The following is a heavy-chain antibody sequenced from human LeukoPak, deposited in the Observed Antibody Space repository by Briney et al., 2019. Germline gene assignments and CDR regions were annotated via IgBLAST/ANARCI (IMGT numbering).Heavy chain of an antibody. V-gene: IGHV3-7*01. CDR2: IKQDGSEK. J-gene: IGHJ3*02. CDR3: ARGGNVAFDI. Sequence: SGGSLRLSCAASRCTFSSYWMSWVRQAPGKGLEWVANIKQDGSEKYYVDSVKGRFTISRDNAKNSVYLQMDSLRAEDTAIYYCARGGNVAFDIWGQGTMVTFSS. CDR1: RCTFSSYW.